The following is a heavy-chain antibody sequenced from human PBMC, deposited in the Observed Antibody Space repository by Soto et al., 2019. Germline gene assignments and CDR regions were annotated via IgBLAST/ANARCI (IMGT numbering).Heavy chain of an antibody. Sequence: SETLSLTCTVSGGSISSGDYYWSWIRQPPGKGLEWIGYIYYSGSTYYNPSLKSRVTISVDTSKNQFSLKLSSVTAADTAVYYCARKGYYYDSSGYQVYDFDYWGQGTLVTVSS. CDR3: ARKGYYYDSSGYQVYDFDY. D-gene: IGHD3-22*01. V-gene: IGHV4-30-4*01. CDR1: GGSISSGDYY. CDR2: IYYSGST. J-gene: IGHJ4*02.